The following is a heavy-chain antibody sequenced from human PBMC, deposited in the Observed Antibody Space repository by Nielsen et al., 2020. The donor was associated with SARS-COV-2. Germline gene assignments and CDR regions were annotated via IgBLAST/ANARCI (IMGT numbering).Heavy chain of an antibody. D-gene: IGHD6-19*01. V-gene: IGHV3-30*03. J-gene: IGHJ4*02. CDR1: GFTFSSYG. Sequence: GESLKISCAASGFTFSSYGMHWVRQAPGKGLEWVAVISYDGSNKYYADSVKGRFTISRDNSKNTLYLQMNSLRAEDTAVYYCARDGPISVVDSWGRGTLVTVSS. CDR3: ARDGPISVVDS. CDR2: ISYDGSNK.